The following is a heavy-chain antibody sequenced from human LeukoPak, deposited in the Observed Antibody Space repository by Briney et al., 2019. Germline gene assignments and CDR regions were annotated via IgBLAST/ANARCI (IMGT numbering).Heavy chain of an antibody. Sequence: PGGSLRLSCAASGFTFSSYIMNWVRQAPGKGLEWVSSISSSSSYIYYADSVKGRFTISRDNAKNSLYLQMNSLRAEDTAVYHCARDTHYGSGSYYNMGALGFDYWGQGTLVTVSS. J-gene: IGHJ4*02. D-gene: IGHD3-10*01. CDR1: GFTFSSYI. V-gene: IGHV3-21*01. CDR2: ISSSSSYI. CDR3: ARDTHYGSGSYYNMGALGFDY.